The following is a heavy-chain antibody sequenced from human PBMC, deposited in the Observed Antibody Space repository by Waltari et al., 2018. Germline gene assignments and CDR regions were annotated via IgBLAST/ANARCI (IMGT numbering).Heavy chain of an antibody. Sequence: EVQLVESGGGLVQPGGSLSLSCTAHGFTVSSNYMHSVRQAPGKGLEWVSVIYSGGSTYYADSVKGRFTISRHNSKNTLYLQMNSLRAEDTAVYYCARGDVEMATTDYWGQGTLVTVSS. CDR1: GFTVSSNY. V-gene: IGHV3-53*04. D-gene: IGHD5-12*01. CDR2: IYSGGST. J-gene: IGHJ4*02. CDR3: ARGDVEMATTDY.